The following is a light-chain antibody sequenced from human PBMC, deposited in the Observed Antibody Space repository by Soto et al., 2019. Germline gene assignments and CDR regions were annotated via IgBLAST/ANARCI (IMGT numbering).Light chain of an antibody. V-gene: IGKV3-20*01. Sequence: IVLTQSPGTLSLSPGERATLRCRASQSVSSSYLAWYQQKPGQAPRLLIYGASSRATGIPDRFSGSGSGTDFTLTISRLEPEDFAVYYCQQYGSSPPTFGQGTKVDIK. J-gene: IGKJ1*01. CDR2: GAS. CDR1: QSVSSSY. CDR3: QQYGSSPPT.